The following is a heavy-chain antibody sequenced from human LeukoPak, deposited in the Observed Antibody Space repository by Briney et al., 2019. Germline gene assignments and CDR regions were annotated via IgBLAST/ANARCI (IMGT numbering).Heavy chain of an antibody. J-gene: IGHJ3*02. CDR3: ARELYYYDSSGYPYDAFDI. D-gene: IGHD3-22*01. CDR1: GGTFSSYA. CDR2: IIPILGIA. V-gene: IGHV1-69*04. Sequence: ASVKVSCKASGGTFSSYAISWVRQAPGQRIEWMGRIIPILGIANYAQKFQGRVTITADKSTSTDYMELSSLRSEDTAVYYCARELYYYDSSGYPYDAFDIWGQGTMVTVSS.